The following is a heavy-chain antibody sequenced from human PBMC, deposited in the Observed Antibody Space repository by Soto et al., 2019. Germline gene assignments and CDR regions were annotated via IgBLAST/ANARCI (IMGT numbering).Heavy chain of an antibody. CDR3: ARVTPGIAARKGGLDP. V-gene: IGHV4-34*01. D-gene: IGHD6-6*01. CDR2: INHSGST. J-gene: IGHJ5*02. CDR1: GGSFSGYY. Sequence: SETLSLTCAVYGGSFSGYYWSWIRQPPGKGLEWIGEINHSGSTNYNPSLKSRVTISVDTSKNQFSLKLSSVTAADTAVYYCARVTPGIAARKGGLDPWGQGTLVTVSS.